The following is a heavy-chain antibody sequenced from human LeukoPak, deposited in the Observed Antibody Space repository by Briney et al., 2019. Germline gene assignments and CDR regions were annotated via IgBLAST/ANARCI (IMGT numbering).Heavy chain of an antibody. J-gene: IGHJ3*02. CDR2: ISSNGGST. CDR3: ARVRWAAPAGGTIGAFDI. CDR1: GFTFSSAA. D-gene: IGHD6-13*01. Sequence: GRSLRLSCAASGFTFSSAAMHWVRQAPGRGLEYVSAISSNGGSTYYANSVKGRFTISRDNSKNTLYLQMGSLRDEDMAVYYCARVRWAAPAGGTIGAFDIWGQGTMVTVSS. V-gene: IGHV3-64*01.